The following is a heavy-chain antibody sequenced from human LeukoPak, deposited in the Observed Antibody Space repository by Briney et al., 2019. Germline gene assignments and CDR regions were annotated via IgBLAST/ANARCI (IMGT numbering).Heavy chain of an antibody. CDR2: INPNSGGA. V-gene: IGHV1-2*02. CDR3: ARGFQAGMPLRMDV. D-gene: IGHD1-14*01. Sequence: ASVKVSCKASGYTFTGYYINWVRQAPGQGLEWMGWINPNSGGANYAQKFQGRVTMTRDTSISTAYMELSRLSSDDTAVFYCARGFQAGMPLRMDVWGQGTTVTVSS. J-gene: IGHJ6*02. CDR1: GYTFTGYY.